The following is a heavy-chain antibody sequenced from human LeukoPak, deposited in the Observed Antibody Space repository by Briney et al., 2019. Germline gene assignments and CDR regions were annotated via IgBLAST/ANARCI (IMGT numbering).Heavy chain of an antibody. Sequence: PSETLSLTCTVSGGSISSSSYYWGWVRQPPGTGLEWIGSIYYSASTYYNPSLKSRFTISVDTSKNQFSLKLSSVTAADTAVYYCARHPTYYDFWSGYYTSSFDYWGQGTLVTVSS. CDR3: ARHPTYYDFWSGYYTSSFDY. D-gene: IGHD3-3*01. J-gene: IGHJ4*02. CDR1: GGSISSSSYY. CDR2: IYYSAST. V-gene: IGHV4-39*01.